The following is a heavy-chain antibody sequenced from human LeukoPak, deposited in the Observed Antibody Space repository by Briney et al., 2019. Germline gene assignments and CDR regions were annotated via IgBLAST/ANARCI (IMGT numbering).Heavy chain of an antibody. D-gene: IGHD6-13*01. CDR3: AREPYSSSWYSPNYYYYGMDV. CDR1: GFTFSSYW. Sequence: PGGSLRLSCAASGFTFSSYWMRWVRQAPGKGLEWVANIKQDGSEKYYVDSVKGRFTISRDNAKNSLYLQMNSLRAEDTAVYYCAREPYSSSWYSPNYYYYGMDVWGQGTTVTVSS. CDR2: IKQDGSEK. V-gene: IGHV3-7*01. J-gene: IGHJ6*02.